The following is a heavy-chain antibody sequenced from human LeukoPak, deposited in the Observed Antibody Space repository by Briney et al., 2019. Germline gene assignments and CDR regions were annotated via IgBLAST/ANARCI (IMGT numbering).Heavy chain of an antibody. CDR1: GFTFSSNA. CDR3: AKGVREEPIFDY. CDR2: ISNSGGST. Sequence: GGSLRLSCATSGFTFSSNAMSWVRQAPGKGLEWVSGISNSGGSTYDADSVKGRFTISRDNSKNTLFLQMKSLRAEDTAVYYCAKGVREEPIFDYWGQGTLVTVSS. J-gene: IGHJ4*02. V-gene: IGHV3-23*01. D-gene: IGHD1-14*01.